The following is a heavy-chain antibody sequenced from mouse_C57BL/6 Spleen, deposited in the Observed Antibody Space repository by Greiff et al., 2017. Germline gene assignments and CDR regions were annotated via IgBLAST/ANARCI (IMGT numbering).Heavy chain of an antibody. CDR2: IYPGSGST. CDR1: GYTFTSYW. Sequence: QVQLQQPGAELVKPGASVKMSCKASGYTFTSYWITWVKQRPGQGLEWIGDIYPGSGSTNYNEKFKSKATLTVDTSSSTAYMQLSSLTSEDSAVYDCAGYATTVVARDFDVWGTGTTVTVSS. V-gene: IGHV1-55*01. D-gene: IGHD1-1*01. J-gene: IGHJ1*03. CDR3: AGYATTVVARDFDV.